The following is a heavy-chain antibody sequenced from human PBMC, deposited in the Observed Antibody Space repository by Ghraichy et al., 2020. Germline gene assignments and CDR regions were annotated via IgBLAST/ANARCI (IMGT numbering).Heavy chain of an antibody. D-gene: IGHD3-10*01. CDR2: INTYNSNT. Sequence: ASVKVSCKASGYTFISYGISWVRQAPGQGLEWMGWINTYNSNTNSAQKLQGRLTMTTDTSTSTAYMELRSLRSDDTAVYYCARDTYGSGSYYSQPPFDYWGQGTLVTVSS. J-gene: IGHJ4*02. CDR1: GYTFISYG. CDR3: ARDTYGSGSYYSQPPFDY. V-gene: IGHV1-18*04.